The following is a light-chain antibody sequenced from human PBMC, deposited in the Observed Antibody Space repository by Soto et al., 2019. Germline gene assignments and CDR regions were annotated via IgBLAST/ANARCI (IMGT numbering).Light chain of an antibody. CDR1: SSDVGGYNY. CDR2: DVS. J-gene: IGLJ2*01. CDR3: CSYAGSYTVV. Sequence: QSVLTQPRSVSGSPGRSVTISCTGTSSDVGGYNYVSWYQQHPGKAPKLMIYDVSKRPSGVPDRFSGSKSGNTASLTISGLQAEDEADYYCCSYAGSYTVVFGGVTQLTVL. V-gene: IGLV2-11*01.